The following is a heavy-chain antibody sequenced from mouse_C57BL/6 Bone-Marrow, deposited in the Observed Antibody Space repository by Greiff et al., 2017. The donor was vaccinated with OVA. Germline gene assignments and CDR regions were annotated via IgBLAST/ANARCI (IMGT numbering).Heavy chain of an antibody. CDR1: GYAFSSSW. Sequence: QVQLQQSGPELVKPGASVKISCKASGYAFSSSWMNWVKQRPGKGLEWIGRIYPGDGDTNYNGKFKGKATLTADKSSSTAYMQLSSLTSEDSAVYFCGRWRIYYYAMDYWGQGTSVTVSS. J-gene: IGHJ4*01. CDR3: GRWRIYYYAMDY. CDR2: IYPGDGDT. V-gene: IGHV1-82*01.